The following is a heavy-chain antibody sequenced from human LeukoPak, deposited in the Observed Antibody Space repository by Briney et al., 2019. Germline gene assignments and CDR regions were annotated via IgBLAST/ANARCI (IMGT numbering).Heavy chain of an antibody. CDR3: ARGQGSSSWYGTSYYFDY. CDR1: GGSFSGYY. Sequence: SETLSLTCAVYGGSFSGYYWSWIRQPPGKGLEWIGEINHSGSTNYNPSLKSRVTISVDTSKNQFSLKLSSVTAADTAVYYSARGQGSSSWYGTSYYFDYWGQGTLVTVSS. CDR2: INHSGST. V-gene: IGHV4-34*01. J-gene: IGHJ4*02. D-gene: IGHD6-13*01.